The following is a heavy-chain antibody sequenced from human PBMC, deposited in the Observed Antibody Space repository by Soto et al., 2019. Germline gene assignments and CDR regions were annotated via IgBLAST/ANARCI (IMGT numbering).Heavy chain of an antibody. Sequence: SVKVSCKASGGTFSSYAISWVRQAPGQGLEWMGGIIPMFGTANYAQKFQGRVTITADESTSTAYMELSSLRSEDTAVYYCARMRENSSSSGCECWGEGNMVSVSS. J-gene: IGHJ4*01. V-gene: IGHV1-69*13. CDR1: GGTFSSYA. CDR2: IIPMFGTA. CDR3: ARMRENSSSSGCEC. D-gene: IGHD6-6*01.